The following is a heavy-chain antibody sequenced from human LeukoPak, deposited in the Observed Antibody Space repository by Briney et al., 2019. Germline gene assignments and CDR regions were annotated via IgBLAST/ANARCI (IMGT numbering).Heavy chain of an antibody. CDR1: GFSFSSYW. Sequence: PGGSLRLSCAASGFSFSSYWMHWVRQAPGKGLMWVSRIDTDGKSTRYADSVKGRFTISRDNAKNTLYLQMNSLRAEDTAVYYCARAPNDYWSGYSASFDYWGQGSLVTVSS. J-gene: IGHJ4*02. CDR2: IDTDGKST. V-gene: IGHV3-74*01. D-gene: IGHD3-3*01. CDR3: ARAPNDYWSGYSASFDY.